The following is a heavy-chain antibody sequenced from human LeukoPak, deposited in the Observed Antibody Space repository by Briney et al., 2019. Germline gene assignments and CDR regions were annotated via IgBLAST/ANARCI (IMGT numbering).Heavy chain of an antibody. Sequence: GESLKISCKGSGYTFTGYYMHWVRQAPGQGLEWMGWINPNSGGTKYGQKFQGRVTMTRDTSISTAYMELSRLRSDDTAVYYCARGFLWFGGPDAFDIWGLGTMLTVSS. D-gene: IGHD3-10*01. CDR3: ARGFLWFGGPDAFDI. V-gene: IGHV1-2*02. CDR2: INPNSGGT. J-gene: IGHJ3*02. CDR1: GYTFTGYY.